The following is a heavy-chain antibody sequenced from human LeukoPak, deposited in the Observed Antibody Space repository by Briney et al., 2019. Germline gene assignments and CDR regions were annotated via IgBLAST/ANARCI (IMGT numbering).Heavy chain of an antibody. CDR1: GFTFNAYG. D-gene: IGHD1-14*01. J-gene: IGHJ4*02. CDR2: IWFDGSKK. V-gene: IGHV3-33*01. CDR3: ARDRVNLFDY. Sequence: GGSLRLSCVASGFTFNAYGMHWVRQAPGKGLEWVAVIWFDGSKKYYADSVKGRFTISRDDPKNTLYLQMNSLRAEDTAVYFCARDRVNLFDYWGQGALVTDSS.